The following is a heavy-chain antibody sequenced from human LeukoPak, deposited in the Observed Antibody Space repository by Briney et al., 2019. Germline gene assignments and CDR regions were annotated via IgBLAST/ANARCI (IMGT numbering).Heavy chain of an antibody. V-gene: IGHV1-24*01. CDR2: FDPEDGET. D-gene: IGHD1-26*01. Sequence: ASVKVSCKVSGYTLTELSMHWVRKAPGKGHEWMGGFDPEDGETIYAQKFQGRVTMTEDTPTDTAYMELSSLRSEDTAVYYCATLAIVGAPWGQGTLVTVSS. J-gene: IGHJ4*02. CDR3: ATLAIVGAP. CDR1: GYTLTELS.